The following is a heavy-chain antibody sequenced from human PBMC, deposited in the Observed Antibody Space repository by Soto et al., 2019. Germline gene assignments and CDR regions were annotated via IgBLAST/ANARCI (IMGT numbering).Heavy chain of an antibody. CDR2: IIPIFGTA. D-gene: IGHD5-18*01. CDR3: ARGADTAMVNKGYFDY. Sequence: GASVKVSCKASGGTFSSYAISWVRQAPGQGLEWMGGIIPIFGTANYAQKFQGRVTITADESTSTAYMELSSLRSEDTAVYYCARGADTAMVNKGYFDYWGQGTLVTVSS. J-gene: IGHJ4*02. V-gene: IGHV1-69*13. CDR1: GGTFSSYA.